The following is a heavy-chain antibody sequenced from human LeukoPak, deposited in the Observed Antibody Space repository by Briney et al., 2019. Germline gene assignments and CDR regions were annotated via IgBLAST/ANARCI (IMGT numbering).Heavy chain of an antibody. J-gene: IGHJ4*02. CDR1: GFTFSTYA. V-gene: IGHV3-23*01. CDR3: AKAKNDGGSLDY. D-gene: IGHD4-23*01. Sequence: GGSLRHSCAASGFTFSTYAMSWVREAPGKGLEWVSAISGGGDITYYADSVKGRFTISRDNSKNTLFLQMNSLRAEDTAVYYCAKAKNDGGSLDYWGQGTLVTVSS. CDR2: ISGGGDIT.